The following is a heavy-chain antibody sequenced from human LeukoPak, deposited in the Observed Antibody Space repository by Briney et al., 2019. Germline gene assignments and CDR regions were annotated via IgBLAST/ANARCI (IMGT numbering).Heavy chain of an antibody. J-gene: IGHJ3*02. Sequence: ASVKVSCKASGYTVTSYYMHWVRQAPGQGLEWMGIINPSGGSTSYAQKFQGRVTMTRDTSTSTVYMELSSLRSEDTAVYYCARDRVGVVTPGDAFDIWGQGTMVTVSS. CDR3: ARDRVGVVTPGDAFDI. CDR2: INPSGGST. D-gene: IGHD4-23*01. CDR1: GYTVTSYY. V-gene: IGHV1-46*01.